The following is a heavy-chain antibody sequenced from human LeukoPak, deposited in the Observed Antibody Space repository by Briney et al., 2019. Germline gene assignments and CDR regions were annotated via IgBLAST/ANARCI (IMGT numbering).Heavy chain of an antibody. CDR1: GFTFSSYG. CDR3: AKVRTTVINWFDP. Sequence: GRSLRLSCAASGFTFSSYGMHWVRQAPGKGLEWVAVISYDGSNKYYADSVKGRFTISRDNSKNTLYLQMNSLRAEDTAVYYCAKVRTTVINWFDPWGQGTLVTVSS. CDR2: ISYDGSNK. V-gene: IGHV3-30*18. D-gene: IGHD4-11*01. J-gene: IGHJ5*02.